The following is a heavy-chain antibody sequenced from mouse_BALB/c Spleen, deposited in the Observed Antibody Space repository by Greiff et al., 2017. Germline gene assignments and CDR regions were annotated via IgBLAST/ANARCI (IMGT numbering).Heavy chain of an antibody. V-gene: IGHV3-2*02. J-gene: IGHJ3*01. CDR1: VYSITSDYA. CDR2: ISYSGST. D-gene: IGHD2-4*01. CDR3: ARALYDYDETY. Sequence: DVKLQESGPGLVKPSQSLSLTCTVTVYSITSDYAWNWIRQFPGNKLEWMGYISYSGSTSYNPSLKSRISITRDTSKNQFFLQLNSVTTEDTATYYCARALYDYDETYWGQGTLVTVSA.